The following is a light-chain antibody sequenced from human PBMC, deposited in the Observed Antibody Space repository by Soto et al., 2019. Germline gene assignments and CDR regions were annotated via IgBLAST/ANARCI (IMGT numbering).Light chain of an antibody. CDR1: QTISSY. Sequence: DIQMTQSPSSLSASVGDRVTITCRASQTISSYLNWYQQKPGKAPKLLIYAASSLQSGVPSRFSGSGSGTDFTLRISSLQPEDFATYYCQQSYSTPMYTFGQGTKV. V-gene: IGKV1-39*01. J-gene: IGKJ2*01. CDR3: QQSYSTPMYT. CDR2: AAS.